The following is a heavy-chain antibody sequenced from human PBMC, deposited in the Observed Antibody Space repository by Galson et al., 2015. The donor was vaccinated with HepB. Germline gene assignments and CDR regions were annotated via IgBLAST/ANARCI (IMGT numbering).Heavy chain of an antibody. CDR2: IRYDGSNK. CDR3: AKSRFGSGSSHDY. D-gene: IGHD3-10*01. J-gene: IGHJ4*02. CDR1: GFTFSSYG. V-gene: IGHV3-30*02. Sequence: SLRLSCAASGFTFSSYGMHWVRQAPGKGLEWVAFIRYDGSNKYYADSVKGRFTIPRDNSKNTLYLQMNSLRAEDTAVYNCAKSRFGSGSSHDYWGQGTLVTVSS.